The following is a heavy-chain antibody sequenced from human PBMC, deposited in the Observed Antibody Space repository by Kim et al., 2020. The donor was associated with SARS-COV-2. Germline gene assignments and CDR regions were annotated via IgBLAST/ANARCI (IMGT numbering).Heavy chain of an antibody. J-gene: IGHJ6*02. D-gene: IGHD2-15*01. CDR3: ARDIVVVVATAGDYYYGMDV. V-gene: IGHV3-30*01. Sequence: RFTNSRDNSKNTLYLQMNSLRAEDTAVYYCARDIVVVVATAGDYYYGMDVWGQGTTVTVSS.